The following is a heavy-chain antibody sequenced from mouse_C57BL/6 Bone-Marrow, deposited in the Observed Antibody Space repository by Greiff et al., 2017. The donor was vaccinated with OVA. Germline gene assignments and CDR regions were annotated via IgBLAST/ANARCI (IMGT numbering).Heavy chain of an antibody. V-gene: IGHV7-1*01. Sequence: EVKLVESGGGLVQSGRSLRLSCAPSGFTFSDFYMEWVRQAPGKGLEWIAASRNKANDYTTEYSASVKGRFIVSRDTSQSILYLQMNALRAEDTAIYYCARDYYGSSGWYFDVWGTGTTVTVSS. CDR1: GFTFSDFY. CDR3: ARDYYGSSGWYFDV. J-gene: IGHJ1*03. D-gene: IGHD1-1*01. CDR2: SRNKANDYTT.